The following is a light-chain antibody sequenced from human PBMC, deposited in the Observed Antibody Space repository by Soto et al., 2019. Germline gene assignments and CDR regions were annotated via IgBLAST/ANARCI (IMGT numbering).Light chain of an antibody. J-gene: IGKJ1*01. CDR2: KAS. CDR3: QQFSRYPWT. V-gene: IGKV1-5*03. CDR1: QSVDTC. Sequence: DIQMTQSPSTLSASVGDRVTITCRASQSVDTCLAWYQQKPGKAPPLLIYKASSLETGVPSRFSGSGSVTEFPRTVSILQPDDFATFYCQQFSRYPWTFGQGTKVEIK.